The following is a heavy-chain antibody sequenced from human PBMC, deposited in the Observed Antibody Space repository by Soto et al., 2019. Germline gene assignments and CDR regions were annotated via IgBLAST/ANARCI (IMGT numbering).Heavy chain of an antibody. V-gene: IGHV1-3*01. CDR1: GYIFINYA. CDR3: ARSGYSSGWYHWYFDF. Sequence: QVQLVQSGAEVRKPGASVKVSCKTSGYIFINYAMHWVRQAPGQRLEWMGWINGGNGKTEYSQKFQDRVTITRDTSASTVYMELSSLTSEDTAVFYCARSGYSSGWYHWYFDFWGRGTLVTVSS. J-gene: IGHJ2*01. CDR2: INGGNGKT. D-gene: IGHD6-19*01.